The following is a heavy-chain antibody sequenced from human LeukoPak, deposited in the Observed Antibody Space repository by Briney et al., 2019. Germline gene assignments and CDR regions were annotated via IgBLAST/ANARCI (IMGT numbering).Heavy chain of an antibody. V-gene: IGHV3-23*01. Sequence: GGSLRLSCAASGFTFSSYAMSWVCQAPGKGLEWVSAISGSGGSTYYADSVKGRFTISRDNSKNTLYLQMNSLRAEDTAVYYCAKDDVIAAAGTPDAFDIWGQGTMVTVSS. J-gene: IGHJ3*02. D-gene: IGHD6-13*01. CDR1: GFTFSSYA. CDR3: AKDDVIAAAGTPDAFDI. CDR2: ISGSGGST.